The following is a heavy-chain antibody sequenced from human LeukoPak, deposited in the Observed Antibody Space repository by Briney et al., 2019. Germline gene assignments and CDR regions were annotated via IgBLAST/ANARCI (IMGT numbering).Heavy chain of an antibody. CDR2: IKSKTDGGTT. Sequence: GGSLRLSCAASGFTFSNVWMSWVPQAPGKGLDWVGRIKSKTDGGTTDYAAPVNGRFTISRHDSKKTMYLQMNRLHTEDTAVYYCPTAMSWEFSFAYWGQGTLVTVSS. D-gene: IGHD3-10*01. J-gene: IGHJ4*02. CDR3: PTAMSWEFSFAY. CDR1: GFTFSNVW. V-gene: IGHV3-15*01.